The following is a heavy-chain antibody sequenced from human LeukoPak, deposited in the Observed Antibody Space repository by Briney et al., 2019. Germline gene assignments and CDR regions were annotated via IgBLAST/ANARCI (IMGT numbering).Heavy chain of an antibody. CDR1: GFTVSSNY. V-gene: IGHV3-53*01. CDR2: IYSGGST. Sequence: GGSLRLSCAASGFTVSSNYMSWVRQAPGKGLEWVSVIYSGGSTYYADSVKGRFTISRDNSKNTLYLQMNSLRAEDTAVYYCARRRGSYRDAFDIWGQGTMVTVSS. D-gene: IGHD1-26*01. CDR3: ARRRGSYRDAFDI. J-gene: IGHJ3*02.